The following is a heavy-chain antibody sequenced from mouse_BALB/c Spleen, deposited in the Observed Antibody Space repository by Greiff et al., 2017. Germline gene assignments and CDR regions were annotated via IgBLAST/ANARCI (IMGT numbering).Heavy chain of an antibody. V-gene: IGHV1-80*01. D-gene: IGHD3-3*01. CDR1: GYAFSSYW. CDR3: ARWGGRGFDY. Sequence: QVQLQQSGAELVRPGSSVKISCKASGYAFSSYWMNWVKQRPGQGLEWIGQIYPGDGDTNYNGKFKGKATLTADKSSSTAYMQLSSLTSEDSAVYFCARWGGRGFDYWGQGTTRTVAS. CDR2: IYPGDGDT. J-gene: IGHJ2*01.